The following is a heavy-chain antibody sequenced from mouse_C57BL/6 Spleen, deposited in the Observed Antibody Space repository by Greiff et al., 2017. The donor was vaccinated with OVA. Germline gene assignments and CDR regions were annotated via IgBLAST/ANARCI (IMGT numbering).Heavy chain of an antibody. J-gene: IGHJ1*03. V-gene: IGHV7-1*01. CDR3: ARDAGSWYFDV. CDR1: GFTFSDFY. Sequence: EVQLVESGGGLVQSGRSLRLSCATSGFTFSDFYMEWVRQAPGKGLEWIAASRNKANDYTTEYSASVKGRFIVSRDTSQSILYLQMNALRAEDTAIYYCARDAGSWYFDVWGTGTTVTVSS. CDR2: SRNKANDYTT.